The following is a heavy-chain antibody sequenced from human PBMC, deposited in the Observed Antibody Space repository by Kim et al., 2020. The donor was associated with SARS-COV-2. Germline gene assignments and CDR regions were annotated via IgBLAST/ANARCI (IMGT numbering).Heavy chain of an antibody. CDR2: IYYSGST. CDR3: ARPNGSIKRAFDI. Sequence: SETLSLTCTVSGGSISSSSYYWGWIRQPPGQGLEWIGSIYYSGSTYYNPSLKSRVTISVDTSKNQFSLKLSSVTAADTAVYYCARPNGSIKRAFDIWGQGTMVTVSS. D-gene: IGHD2-15*01. V-gene: IGHV4-39*01. CDR1: GGSISSSSYY. J-gene: IGHJ3*02.